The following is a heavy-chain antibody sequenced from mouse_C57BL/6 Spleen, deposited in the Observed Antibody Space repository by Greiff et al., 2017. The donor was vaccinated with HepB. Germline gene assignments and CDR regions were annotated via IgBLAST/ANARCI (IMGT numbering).Heavy chain of an antibody. V-gene: IGHV1-52*01. Sequence: QVHVKQPGAELVRPGSSVKLSCKASGYTFTSYWMHWVKQRPIQGLEWIGNIDPSDSETHYNQKFKDKATLTVDKSSSTAYMQLSSLTSEDSAVYYCAPYDGYSGFAYWGQGTLVTVSA. CDR1: GYTFTSYW. D-gene: IGHD2-3*01. CDR3: APYDGYSGFAY. CDR2: IDPSDSET. J-gene: IGHJ3*01.